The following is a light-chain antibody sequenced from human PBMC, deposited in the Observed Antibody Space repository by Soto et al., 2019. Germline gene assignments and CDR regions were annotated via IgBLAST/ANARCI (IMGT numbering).Light chain of an antibody. CDR2: GAS. J-gene: IGKJ1*01. V-gene: IGKV3-20*01. Sequence: EIVLTQSPGTLSLSPGERATLSCRASQSLSSTYLAWYRQKHGQAPSLVIFGASNRATGIPDRFSGSGSGADFTLTISRLEPEDFAVYDCQQYASSPRTFGQGTKVEIK. CDR3: QQYASSPRT. CDR1: QSLSSTY.